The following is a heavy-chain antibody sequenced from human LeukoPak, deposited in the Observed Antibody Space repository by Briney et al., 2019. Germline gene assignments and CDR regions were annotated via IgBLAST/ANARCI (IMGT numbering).Heavy chain of an antibody. D-gene: IGHD1-14*01. Sequence: ETLSLTCAVYGGSFSGYYWSWIRQAPGKGLEWVSSISSSSSYIYYADSVKGRFTISRDNAKNSLYLQMNSLRAEDTAVYYCARGDHRSDAFDIWGQGTMVTVSS. CDR2: ISSSSSYI. CDR3: ARGDHRSDAFDI. J-gene: IGHJ3*02. V-gene: IGHV3-21*01. CDR1: GGSFSGYY.